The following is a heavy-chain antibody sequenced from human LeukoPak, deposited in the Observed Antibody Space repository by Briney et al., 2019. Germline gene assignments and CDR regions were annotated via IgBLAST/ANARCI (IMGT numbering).Heavy chain of an antibody. CDR2: ISSNGDST. Sequence: GGSLRLSCSASGFTFSNSPMHWVRQAPGKGLEYVSAISSNGDSTYYADSVRGRFTISRDNSKNTLYLQMNSLRAEDTAVYYCARVDYGDYGFDYWGQGTLVTVSS. CDR1: GFTFSNSP. J-gene: IGHJ4*02. V-gene: IGHV3-64*04. D-gene: IGHD4-17*01. CDR3: ARVDYGDYGFDY.